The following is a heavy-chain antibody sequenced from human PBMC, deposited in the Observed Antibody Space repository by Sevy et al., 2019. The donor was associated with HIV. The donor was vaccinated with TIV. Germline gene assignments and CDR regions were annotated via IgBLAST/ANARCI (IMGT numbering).Heavy chain of an antibody. J-gene: IGHJ1*01. CDR3: TTAPYYDFWSGYYLEYFQH. CDR2: IKSKTDGGTT. Sequence: GGSLRLSCAASGFTFSNAWMSWVRQAPGKGLEWVGRIKSKTDGGTTDYAAPVKDRFTISRDDSKSTLYLQMNSLKTEDTAVYYCTTAPYYDFWSGYYLEYFQHWGQGTLVTVSS. D-gene: IGHD3-3*01. CDR1: GFTFSNAW. V-gene: IGHV3-15*01.